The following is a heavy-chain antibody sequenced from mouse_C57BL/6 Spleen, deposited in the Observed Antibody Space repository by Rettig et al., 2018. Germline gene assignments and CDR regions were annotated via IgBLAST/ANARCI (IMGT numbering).Heavy chain of an antibody. V-gene: IGHV5-17*01. Sequence: YYADTVKGRFTISRDNAKNTLFLQMTSLRSEDTAMYYCARPLYYYDYDGFAYWGQGTLVTVSA. D-gene: IGHD2-4*01. CDR3: ARPLYYYDYDGFAY. J-gene: IGHJ3*01.